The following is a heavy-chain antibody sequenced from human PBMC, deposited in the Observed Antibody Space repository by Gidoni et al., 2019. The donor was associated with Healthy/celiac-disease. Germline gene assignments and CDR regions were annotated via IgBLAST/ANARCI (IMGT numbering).Heavy chain of an antibody. CDR1: VDPFSSYA. D-gene: IGHD3-22*01. V-gene: IGHV1-69*09. J-gene: IGHJ5*02. CDR3: ARSYYDSSGYYYWFDP. CDR2: IIPILGIA. Sequence: QVQLVQSGAEVKKPGSSVKVSCKASVDPFSSYAISWVRQAPGQGLECMGRIIPILGIANYAQKFQGRVTITADKSTSTAYMELSSLRSEDTAVYYCARSYYDSSGYYYWFDPWGQGTLVTVSS.